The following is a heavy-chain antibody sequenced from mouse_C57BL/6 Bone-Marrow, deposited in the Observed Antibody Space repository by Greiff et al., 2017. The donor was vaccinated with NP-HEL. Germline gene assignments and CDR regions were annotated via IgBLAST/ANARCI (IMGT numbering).Heavy chain of an antibody. Sequence: VQLKESGAELARPGASVKLSCKASGYTFTSYGISWVKQRTGQGLEWIGEIYPRSGNTYYNEKFKGKATLTADKSSSTAYMELRSLTSEDSAVYFCALIYDGYYFDYWGQGTTLTVSS. V-gene: IGHV1-81*01. J-gene: IGHJ2*01. CDR3: ALIYDGYYFDY. CDR2: IYPRSGNT. D-gene: IGHD2-3*01. CDR1: GYTFTSYG.